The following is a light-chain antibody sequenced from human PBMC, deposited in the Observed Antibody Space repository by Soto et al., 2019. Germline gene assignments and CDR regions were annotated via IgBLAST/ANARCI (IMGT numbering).Light chain of an antibody. CDR1: QDIGNF. J-gene: IGKJ4*01. Sequence: DIQMTQSPSSLSAFVGXRVTITCRASQDIGNFLAWYQQKPGKVPKLLIYAASTLQSGVPSRFSGSGSGTDFTLTISSLQPEDVATYYCQKCKVAPFTFGGGTKV. CDR3: QKCKVAPFT. CDR2: AAS. V-gene: IGKV1-27*01.